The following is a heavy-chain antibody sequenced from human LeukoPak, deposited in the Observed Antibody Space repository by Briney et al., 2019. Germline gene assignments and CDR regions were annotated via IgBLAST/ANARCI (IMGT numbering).Heavy chain of an antibody. CDR2: IYTSGST. Sequence: PSETLSLTCTVSGGSISDYSWSWIRQPAGKGLEWIGRIYTSGSTKYNPSLKSRVTMSIDTSKNEFSLNLSSVTAADTAVYYCAREGGIYDYVWGSNDYWGQGTLVTVSS. CDR1: GGSISDYS. CDR3: AREGGIYDYVWGSNDY. V-gene: IGHV4-4*07. J-gene: IGHJ4*02. D-gene: IGHD3-16*01.